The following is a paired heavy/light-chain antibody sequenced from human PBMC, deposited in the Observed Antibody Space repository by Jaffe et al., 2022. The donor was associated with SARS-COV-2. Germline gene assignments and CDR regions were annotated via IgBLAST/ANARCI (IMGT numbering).Heavy chain of an antibody. V-gene: IGHV3-23*01. J-gene: IGHJ4*02. D-gene: IGHD3-22*01. CDR1: GFTFSSYA. CDR2: ISGSGGST. Sequence: EVQLLESGGGLVQPGGSLRLSCAASGFTFSSYAMSWVRQAPGKGLEWVSAISGSGGSTYYADSVKGRFTISRDNSKNTLYLQMNSLRAEDTAVYYCAKGYYYDSSGYPPPYFDYWGQGTLVTVSS. CDR3: AKGYYYDSSGYPPPYFDY.
Light chain of an antibody. CDR2: KDS. J-gene: IGLJ2*01. Sequence: SYELTQPPSVSVSPGQTARITCSGDALPKQYAYWYQQKPGQAPVLVIYKDSERPSGIPERFSGSSSGTTVTLTISGVQAEDEADYYCQSADSSGTVVFGGGTKLTVL. CDR1: ALPKQY. V-gene: IGLV3-25*03. CDR3: QSADSSGTVV.